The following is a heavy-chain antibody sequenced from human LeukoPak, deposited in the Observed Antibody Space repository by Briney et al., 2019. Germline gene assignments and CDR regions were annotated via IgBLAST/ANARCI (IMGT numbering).Heavy chain of an antibody. CDR1: GGSISSSSYY. D-gene: IGHD3-10*01. CDR2: IYYSGST. V-gene: IGHV4-39*07. CDR3: ARHTARGYYYYYYYMDV. J-gene: IGHJ6*03. Sequence: SETLSLTCTVSGGSISSSSYYWGWIRQPPGKGLEWIGSIYYSGSTYYNPSLKSRVTISVDTSKNQFSLKLSSVTAADTAVYYCARHTARGYYYYYYYMDVWGKGTTVTVSS.